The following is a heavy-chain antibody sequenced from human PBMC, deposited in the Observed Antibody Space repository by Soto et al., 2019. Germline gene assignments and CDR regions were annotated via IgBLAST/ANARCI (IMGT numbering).Heavy chain of an antibody. V-gene: IGHV3-33*01. CDR1: GFTFSSYG. CDR3: ARDHTLWNDNYGMDV. CDR2: IWYDGSNK. D-gene: IGHD1-1*01. Sequence: GGSLRLSCAAFGFTFSSYGMHWVRQAPGKGLEWVAVIWYDGSNKYYADSVKGRFTISRDNSKNTLYLQMNSLRAEDTAVYYCARDHTLWNDNYGMDVWGQGTTVTVSS. J-gene: IGHJ6*02.